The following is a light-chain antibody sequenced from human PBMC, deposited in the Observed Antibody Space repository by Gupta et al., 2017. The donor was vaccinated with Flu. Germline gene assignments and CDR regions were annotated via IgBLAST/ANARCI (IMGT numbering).Light chain of an antibody. CDR2: AAS. CDR3: QQSYSTPLT. V-gene: IGKV1-39*01. J-gene: IGKJ4*01. CDR1: QSISSY. Sequence: DIQMTQSPSTLSASVGDRVTITCRASQSISSYLNWYQQKPGKAPKLLIYAASSLQSGVPSRFSGSGSETDFTLTSSSLQPDDVATYYYQQSYSTPLTFGGGTKVEIK.